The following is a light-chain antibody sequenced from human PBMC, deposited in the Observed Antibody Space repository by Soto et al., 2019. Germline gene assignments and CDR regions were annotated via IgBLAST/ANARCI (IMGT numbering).Light chain of an antibody. CDR1: QSVSSN. V-gene: IGKV3-15*01. Sequence: EVVMTQSPATLSVSPGEGATLSCRASQSVSSNLAWYQQKRVQAPRLLIYGASTRAAGIPARFSGSGSGTEFTLTMSSLQSEDFAVYYCQQYNNWPLTFGGGTKVEIK. CDR3: QQYNNWPLT. J-gene: IGKJ4*01. CDR2: GAS.